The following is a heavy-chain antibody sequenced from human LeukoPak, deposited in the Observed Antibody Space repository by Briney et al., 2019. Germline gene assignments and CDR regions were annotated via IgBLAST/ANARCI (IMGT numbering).Heavy chain of an antibody. Sequence: PGGSLRLSCAASGFTFNSYAMSWVRQAPGKGLEWVSAITSSGGSTFYADSVKGRFTISRDNSKNTLYLQMNSLRAEDTAVYYCANSGCSSTSCYRPYYYYMDVWGKGTTVTVSS. CDR2: ITSSGGST. CDR1: GFTFNSYA. CDR3: ANSGCSSTSCYRPYYYYMDV. J-gene: IGHJ6*03. D-gene: IGHD2-2*01. V-gene: IGHV3-23*01.